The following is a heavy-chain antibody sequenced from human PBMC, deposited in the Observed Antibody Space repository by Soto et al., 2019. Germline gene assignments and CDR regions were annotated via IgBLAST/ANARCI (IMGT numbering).Heavy chain of an antibody. CDR3: ARMPGMIFAC. V-gene: IGHV6-1*01. Sequence: PSQTLPLTCAISGDSVSSNSAARNQIRQSPTRGLEWLGRTYYRSKWYNDYAVSVKSRITINPDTSKNQFSLQLNSVTPEDTAVYYCARMPGMIFACWGQGALVTVS. CDR2: TYYRSKWYN. CDR1: GDSVSSNSAA. J-gene: IGHJ4*02. D-gene: IGHD3-16*01.